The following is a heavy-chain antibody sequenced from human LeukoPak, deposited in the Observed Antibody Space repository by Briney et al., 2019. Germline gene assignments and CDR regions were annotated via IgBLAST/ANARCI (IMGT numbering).Heavy chain of an antibody. J-gene: IGHJ4*02. CDR2: IRYDGSNK. CDR3: AALSSSWSGRVFDY. V-gene: IGHV3-30*02. Sequence: PGGAVRLSCAASGFTFSSYGMHWVRQAPGKGLEWVASIRYDGSNKYYADSVKGRFTISRDNSKNTLYLQMNSLRAEDTAVYYCAALSSSWSGRVFDYWGQGTLVTVSS. D-gene: IGHD6-13*01. CDR1: GFTFSSYG.